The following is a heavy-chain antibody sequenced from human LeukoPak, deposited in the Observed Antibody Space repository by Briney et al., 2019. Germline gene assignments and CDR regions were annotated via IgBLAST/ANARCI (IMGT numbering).Heavy chain of an antibody. CDR1: GFPFIEYS. J-gene: IGHJ4*02. CDR3: ARDHNYAFDN. CDR2: IGIDSGNT. Sequence: GGFLRLSCTASGFPFIEYSMNWVRQAPGKGLEWISYIGIDSGNTKYADSVRGRFTISADKAKNSLHLQMNSLRVEDTAVYYCARDHNYAFDNWGQGTLVSVAS. V-gene: IGHV3-48*01. D-gene: IGHD1-1*01.